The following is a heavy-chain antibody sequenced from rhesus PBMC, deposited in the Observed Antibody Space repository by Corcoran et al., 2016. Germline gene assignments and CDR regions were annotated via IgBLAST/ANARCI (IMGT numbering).Heavy chain of an antibody. V-gene: IGHV4-80*01. D-gene: IGHD3-34*01. CDR2: INGNSGST. CDR3: ARSYGVAYYFDY. Sequence: QVQLQESGPGLVKPSETLSLTCAVSGGSFSSYWWSWIRQPPGKGLEWIGEINGNSGSTNYNPSLKRRVTISKDASKNQFSLKLSSVTAADTAVYYCARSYGVAYYFDYWGQGVLVTVSS. J-gene: IGHJ4*01. CDR1: GGSFSSYW.